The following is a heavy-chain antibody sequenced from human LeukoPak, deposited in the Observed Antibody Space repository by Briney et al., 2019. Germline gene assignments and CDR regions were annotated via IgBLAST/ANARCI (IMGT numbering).Heavy chain of an antibody. J-gene: IGHJ4*02. CDR3: VRDGRNWL. V-gene: IGHV3-74*01. D-gene: IGHD1-1*01. CDR2: INGDGSYT. CDR1: GFTFSSYW. Sequence: GGSLRLSCAASGFTFSSYWMHWVRLGPGNGPVWVSRINGDGSYTNYAGSVKGRFTISRDNAKNTLFLQMNSLRAEDTAMYFCVRDGRNWLWGQGTLVTVSS.